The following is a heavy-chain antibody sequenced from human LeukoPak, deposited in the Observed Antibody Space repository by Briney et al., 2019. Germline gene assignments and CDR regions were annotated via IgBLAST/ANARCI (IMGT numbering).Heavy chain of an antibody. Sequence: GGSLRLSCKGSGYSFTNCWISWVRQAPGQGLEWMGWISAYNGNTNYAQKLQGRVTMTTDTSTSTAYMELRSLRSDDTAVYYCARAPHIVVVTINFDYWGQGTLVTVSS. CDR3: ARAPHIVVVTINFDY. CDR2: ISAYNGNT. D-gene: IGHD2-21*02. J-gene: IGHJ4*02. CDR1: GYSFTNCW. V-gene: IGHV1-18*01.